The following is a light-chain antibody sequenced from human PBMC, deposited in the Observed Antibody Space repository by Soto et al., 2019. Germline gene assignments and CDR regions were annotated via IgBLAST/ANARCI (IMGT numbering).Light chain of an antibody. J-gene: IGKJ1*01. CDR1: QTISSW. CDR3: QQYNVYWT. Sequence: DIQMTQSPSTLSGSVGDRVTITFRASQTISSWLAWYQQKPGKAPKLLIYKASTLKSGVPSRFSGSGSGTEFTLTISGLQPDDFATYYCQQYNVYWTFGQGTKVDIK. CDR2: KAS. V-gene: IGKV1-5*03.